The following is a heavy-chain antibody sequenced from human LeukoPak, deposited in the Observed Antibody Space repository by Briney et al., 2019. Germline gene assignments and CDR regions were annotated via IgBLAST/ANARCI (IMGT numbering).Heavy chain of an antibody. CDR3: ARVDSGHDYGPS. CDR1: GYTFTAYY. D-gene: IGHD5-12*01. J-gene: IGHJ3*01. Sequence: ASVRVSCKASGYTFTAYYMHWVRQVPGQGLEWMGRINPNSGDTDYAQKFQGRVIMTRDTSISTAYMEVSRLRSDDTAVYYCARVDSGHDYGPSWGQGTTVTVSS. CDR2: INPNSGDT. V-gene: IGHV1-2*06.